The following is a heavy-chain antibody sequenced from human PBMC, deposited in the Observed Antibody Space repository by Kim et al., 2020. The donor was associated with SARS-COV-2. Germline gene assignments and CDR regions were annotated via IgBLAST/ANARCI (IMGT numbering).Heavy chain of an antibody. CDR1: GFTVSSIY. CDR2: IYSGGRT. D-gene: IGHD5-18*01. V-gene: IGHV3-53*01. J-gene: IGHJ4*02. Sequence: GGSLRLSCAASGFTVSSIYMSWVRQAPVKGLEWVSFIYSGGRTSHADSVKGRFTISRDNSKNTLYLQMNSLRAEDTAVYYCARGGYSSGVPYYFDYWGQG. CDR3: ARGGYSSGVPYYFDY.